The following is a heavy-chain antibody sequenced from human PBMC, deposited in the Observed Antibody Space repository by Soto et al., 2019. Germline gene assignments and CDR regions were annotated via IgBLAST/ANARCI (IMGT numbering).Heavy chain of an antibody. CDR2: IYSTGNT. Sequence: QLQLQESGPGLVKPSETLSLTCTVSGGSISSSSYWGRIRQPPGKGLEWIGSIYSTGNTYYNPSLKSRASISADRSKNQFSLKLTSVTAADTAVYYCRRSSRYSTDVWGQGTTVTVSS. D-gene: IGHD6-13*01. J-gene: IGHJ6*02. CDR3: RRSSRYSTDV. CDR1: GGSISSSSY. V-gene: IGHV4-39*01.